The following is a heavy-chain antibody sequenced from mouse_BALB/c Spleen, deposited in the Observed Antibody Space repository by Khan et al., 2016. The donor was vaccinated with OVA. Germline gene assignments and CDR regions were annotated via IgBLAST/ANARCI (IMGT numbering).Heavy chain of an antibody. J-gene: IGHJ3*01. V-gene: IGHV5-6*02. Sequence: EVRLVESGGDLVKPGGSLKLSCAASGFTFSTYGMSWVRQTPEKRLEWVATISTGGTYTYYPDSVRGRFTISRDNAKNTLYLQLSSLKSEDTAIYYCSRLAYYYYSEGFAYCCQGTLVTVSA. CDR1: GFTFSTYG. D-gene: IGHD1-1*01. CDR3: SRLAYYYYSEGFAY. CDR2: ISTGGTYT.